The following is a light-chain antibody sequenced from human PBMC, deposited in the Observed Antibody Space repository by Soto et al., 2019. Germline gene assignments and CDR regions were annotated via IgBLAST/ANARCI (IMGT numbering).Light chain of an antibody. CDR2: DVT. Sequence: QSALTQPRSVSGSPGQSVTISCTGTSNDLGDYTYVSWYQHHPGKAPKLMIFDVTKRPSGVIDRFSGSKSGNTASLTISGLQAEDEADYFCCSYAGSYTLVFGGGTKVTVL. V-gene: IGLV2-11*01. J-gene: IGLJ3*02. CDR3: CSYAGSYTLV. CDR1: SNDLGDYTY.